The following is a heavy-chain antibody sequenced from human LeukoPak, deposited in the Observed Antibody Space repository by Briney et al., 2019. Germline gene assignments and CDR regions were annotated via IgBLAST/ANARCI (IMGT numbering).Heavy chain of an antibody. CDR1: GGSFSGYY. J-gene: IGHJ4*02. CDR2: INHSGST. D-gene: IGHD3-16*02. CDR3: ARGRGRGDYVWGSYRYMSFDY. Sequence: SETLSLTCAVYGGSFSGYYWSWIRQPPGKGLEWIGEINHSGSTNYNPSLKSRVTISVDTSKNQFSLKLSSVTAADTAVYYCARGRGRGDYVWGSYRYMSFDYWGQGTLVTVSS. V-gene: IGHV4-34*01.